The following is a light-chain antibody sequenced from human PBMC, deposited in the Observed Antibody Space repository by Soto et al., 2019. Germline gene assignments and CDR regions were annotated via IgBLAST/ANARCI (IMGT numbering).Light chain of an antibody. J-gene: IGKJ1*01. Sequence: DCVSTQYQLSLPVTLGQPAAISWMSNQSLVHSDGNAYFSWFQQRPGRSPRRLIYKVSNRDSGVPARFSGSGSGTDFALKISRVEAEDVGVYYCMQGSYWPWTFGQGTKVDIK. CDR2: KVS. CDR3: MQGSYWPWT. CDR1: QSLVHSDGNAY. V-gene: IGKV2-30*02.